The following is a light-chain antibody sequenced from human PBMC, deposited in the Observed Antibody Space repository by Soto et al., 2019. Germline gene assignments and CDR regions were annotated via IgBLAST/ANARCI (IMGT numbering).Light chain of an antibody. Sequence: DIQISQSPSTPARSVGDRVPITWVGIQTISSWLSWYQQKPGKAPKLLIYDASALPRGVTSRFRGSGSGTNFPLTIASLQPDDFATYYCQQYETFSGTVGQVTKVEIK. CDR3: QQYETFSGT. V-gene: IGKV1-5*01. J-gene: IGKJ1*01. CDR1: QTISSW. CDR2: DAS.